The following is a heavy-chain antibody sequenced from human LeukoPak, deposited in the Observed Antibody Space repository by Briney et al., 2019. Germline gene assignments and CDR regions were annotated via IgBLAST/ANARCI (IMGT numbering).Heavy chain of an antibody. CDR3: ARGSANDWFDY. V-gene: IGHV4-30-4*01. CDR1: GGSISSGDYY. J-gene: IGHJ4*02. D-gene: IGHD5-12*01. Sequence: SQTLSLTCTVSGGSISSGDYYCNWIRQPPGKGLEWIGYIYYSGSTSYNPSLKSRVTISVDTSKNQFSLKLTSVTAADTAVYYCARGSANDWFDYWGQGTLVTVSS. CDR2: IYYSGST.